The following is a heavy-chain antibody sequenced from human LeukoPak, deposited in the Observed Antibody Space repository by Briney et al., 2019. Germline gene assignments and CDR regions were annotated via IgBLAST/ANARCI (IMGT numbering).Heavy chain of an antibody. CDR1: VGSISSYY. V-gene: IGHV4-4*07. CDR2: IYTSWIP. J-gene: IGHJ4*02. D-gene: IGHD3-3*01. CDR3: ARDEPDFWSGYYYFDY. Sequence: SETLSLTCTVSVGSISSYYWIWIRQPAGKGLEWIGRIYTSWIPNYNPSLKSRVTMSVDTSKNQFSLKLSSVTAADTAVYYCARDEPDFWSGYYYFDYWGQGTLVTVSS.